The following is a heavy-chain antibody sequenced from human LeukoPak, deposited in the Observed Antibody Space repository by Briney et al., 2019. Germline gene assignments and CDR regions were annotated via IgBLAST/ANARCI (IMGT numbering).Heavy chain of an antibody. D-gene: IGHD3-10*01. J-gene: IGHJ3*02. V-gene: IGHV3-7*01. CDR2: IKQDGSEK. CDR3: ARDFTSLASHYYGSGSYLGDAFDI. Sequence: GGSLRLSCAASGFTFSSYWMSWVRQAPGKGLEWVANIKQDGSEKYYVDSVKGRFTISRDNAKNSLYLQMNSLRAEDTAVYYCARDFTSLASHYYGSGSYLGDAFDIWGQGTMVTVSS. CDR1: GFTFSSYW.